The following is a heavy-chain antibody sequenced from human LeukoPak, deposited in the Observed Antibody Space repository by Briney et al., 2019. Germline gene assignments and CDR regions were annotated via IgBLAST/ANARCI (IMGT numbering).Heavy chain of an antibody. CDR3: ARDRSVGVLPAPPFDF. D-gene: IGHD6-6*01. V-gene: IGHV4-38-2*02. CDR1: GYSISSTYY. CDR2: VFHSRNT. J-gene: IGHJ4*02. Sequence: SETLSLTCTVSGYSISSTYYWGWIRHPPGKGLEWVGSVFHSRNTYYNPSLKSRLTISADTSENQFSLTLTSVTAADTAVYYCARDRSVGVLPAPPFDFWGQGTLVTVSS.